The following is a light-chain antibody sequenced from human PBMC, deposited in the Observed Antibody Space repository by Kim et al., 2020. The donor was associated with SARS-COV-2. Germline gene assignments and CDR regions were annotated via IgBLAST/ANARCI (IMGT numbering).Light chain of an antibody. CDR1: SLRSYY. CDR3: NSRDSSRNHLRV. Sequence: LGPTVRITCQGDSLRSYYASWYQQKPGQAPVLVIYGKNNRPSGIPDRFSGSSSGNTASLTITGAQAEDEADYYCNSRDSSRNHLRVFGGGTQLTVL. V-gene: IGLV3-19*01. J-gene: IGLJ3*02. CDR2: GKN.